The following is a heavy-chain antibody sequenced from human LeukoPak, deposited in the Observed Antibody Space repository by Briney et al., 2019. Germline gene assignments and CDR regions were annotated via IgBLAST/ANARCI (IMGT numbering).Heavy chain of an antibody. CDR1: GGSFSDYY. Sequence: PSETLSLTCAVYGGSFSDYYWSWIRQPPGKGLEWIGYIYYSGSTNYYPSLKSRVTISVDTSKNQFSLKLSSVTAADTAVYYCARGPSSRVGHAFDIWGQGTMVTVSS. V-gene: IGHV4-59*01. CDR2: IYYSGST. CDR3: ARGPSSRVGHAFDI. D-gene: IGHD1-26*01. J-gene: IGHJ3*02.